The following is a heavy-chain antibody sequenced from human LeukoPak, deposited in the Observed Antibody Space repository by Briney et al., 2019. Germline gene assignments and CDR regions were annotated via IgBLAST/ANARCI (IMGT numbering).Heavy chain of an antibody. V-gene: IGHV4-34*01. Sequence: SETLSLTCAVYGGSFSGYYWSWIRQPPGKGLEWIGEINHSGSTNYNPSLKSRVTISVDTSKNQFSLKLSSVTAADTAVYYCARGAMHYDFWSGYYDYYYYMDVWGKGTTVTVSS. CDR3: ARGAMHYDFWSGYYDYYYYMDV. J-gene: IGHJ6*03. D-gene: IGHD3-3*01. CDR2: INHSGST. CDR1: GGSFSGYY.